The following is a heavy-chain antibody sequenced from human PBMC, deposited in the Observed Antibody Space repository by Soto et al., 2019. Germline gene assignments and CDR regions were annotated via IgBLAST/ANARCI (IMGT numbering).Heavy chain of an antibody. Sequence: SETLSLTCTVSGGSISSGGYYWSWIRQHPGKGLEWIGYIYYSGGTYYNPSLKSRVTISLDTSKNQFSLKLSSMTAADTAVYYCARHNYGSGSTYFDYWGQGTLVTVS. CDR3: ARHNYGSGSTYFDY. CDR1: GGSISSGGYY. D-gene: IGHD3-10*01. V-gene: IGHV4-39*01. CDR2: IYYSGGT. J-gene: IGHJ4*02.